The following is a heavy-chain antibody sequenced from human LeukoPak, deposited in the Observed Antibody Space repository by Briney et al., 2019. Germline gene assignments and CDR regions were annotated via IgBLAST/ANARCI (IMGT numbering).Heavy chain of an antibody. J-gene: IGHJ5*02. CDR3: ARDIAATTGAWFDP. V-gene: IGHV1-18*01. D-gene: IGHD5-12*01. CDR2: ISAYNGNT. Sequence: ASVKVSCKASGYTFTSYGISWVRQAPGQGLEWMGWISAYNGNTNYAQKFQGRVTMTTDTSTSTAYMELRSLRSDDTAVYYCARDIAATTGAWFDPWGQGTLVTVSS. CDR1: GYTFTSYG.